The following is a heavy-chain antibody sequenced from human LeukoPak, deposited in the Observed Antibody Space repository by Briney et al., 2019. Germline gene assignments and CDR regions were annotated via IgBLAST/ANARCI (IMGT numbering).Heavy chain of an antibody. CDR2: ITRSGST. CDR1: GYSISSGYY. CDR3: ARGVEDDVY. Sequence: PSETLSLTCAVSGYSISSGYYWGWIRQPPGKGLEWIGSITRSGSTYYNPSLRSRVTISVDTSKNQFSLKVNSVTATDTAVYLCARGVEDDVYWGQGTLVIVSS. D-gene: IGHD1-1*01. J-gene: IGHJ4*02. V-gene: IGHV4-38-2*01.